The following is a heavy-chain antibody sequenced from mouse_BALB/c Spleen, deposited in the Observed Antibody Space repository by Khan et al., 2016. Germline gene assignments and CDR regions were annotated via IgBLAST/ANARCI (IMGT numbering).Heavy chain of an antibody. CDR3: TRSHGYYAMDY. Sequence: EVQLQESGPDLVKPSQSLSRTCTVSGYSITSGYSWHWIRQFPGNKLEWMGYIHYSGGTKYIPSLKSRISITRDTSKNQFFLQLNSVTPEDTATYYCTRSHGYYAMDYWGQGTSVTVSS. CDR2: IHYSGGT. CDR1: GYSITSGYS. V-gene: IGHV3-1*02. J-gene: IGHJ4*01.